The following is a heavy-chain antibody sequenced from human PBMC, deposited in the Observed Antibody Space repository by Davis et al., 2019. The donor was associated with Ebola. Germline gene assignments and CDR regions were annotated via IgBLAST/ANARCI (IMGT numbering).Heavy chain of an antibody. CDR3: TSTPYSSSSHFDL. D-gene: IGHD6-6*01. CDR2: IKSKTDGGTT. CDR1: GFTFSSYW. Sequence: GESLKISCAASGFTFSSYWMSWVRQAPGKGLEWVGRIKSKTDGGTTDYAAPVKGRFTLSRDDSENTVYLQMNSLKTEDTAVYYCTSTPYSSSSHFDLWGRGTLVTVSS. V-gene: IGHV3-15*01. J-gene: IGHJ2*01.